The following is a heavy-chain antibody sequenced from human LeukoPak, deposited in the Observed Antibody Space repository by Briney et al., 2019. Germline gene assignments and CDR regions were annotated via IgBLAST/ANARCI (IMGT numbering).Heavy chain of an antibody. Sequence: PSETLSLTCTVSGGSISSYYWSWIRQPPGKGLEWIGYIYYSGSTNYNPSLKSRVTISVDTSKNQFSLKLSSVTAADTAVYYCARVSARRYYFDYWGQGTLVTVSS. CDR1: GGSISSYY. CDR3: ARVSARRYYFDY. CDR2: IYYSGST. V-gene: IGHV4-59*01. J-gene: IGHJ4*02.